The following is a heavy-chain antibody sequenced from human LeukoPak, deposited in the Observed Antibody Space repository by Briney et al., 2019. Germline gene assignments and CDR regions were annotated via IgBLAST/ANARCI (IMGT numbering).Heavy chain of an antibody. D-gene: IGHD2-2*01. CDR1: SGSISSSSYY. Sequence: SETQCLTCTVSSGSISSSSYYWGWVRQPPGRGLEWIGSIYYSGSTYYNPSLKSRVTITVNTSKNQCSLKLSSVTAADTVVYCCGSSSDFYRSRACDYGGQGTLVTVSS. J-gene: IGHJ4*02. V-gene: IGHV4-39*01. CDR2: IYYSGST. CDR3: GSSSDFYRSRACDY.